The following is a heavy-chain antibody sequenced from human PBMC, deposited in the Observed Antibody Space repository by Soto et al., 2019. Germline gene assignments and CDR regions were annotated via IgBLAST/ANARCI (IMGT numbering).Heavy chain of an antibody. CDR1: GFSLSTSGVG. CDR3: AHSALSTATDY. CDR2: IYWDDDK. D-gene: IGHD4-17*01. Sequence: QIMLKESGPTLVNPTQTLTLTCTFSGFSLSTSGVGVDWIRQPPGKALEWLAVIYWDDDKRYSPSLQSRLTITKDTSKKQVVLTMTNMDPVDTATYYCAHSALSTATDYWGQGTLVTVSS. V-gene: IGHV2-5*02. J-gene: IGHJ4*02.